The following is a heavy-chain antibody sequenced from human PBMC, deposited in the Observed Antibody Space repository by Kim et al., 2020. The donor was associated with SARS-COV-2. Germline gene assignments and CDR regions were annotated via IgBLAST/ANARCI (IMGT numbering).Heavy chain of an antibody. CDR3: ATAAGDAFDI. Sequence: SETLSLTCTVSGGSISSEDYYWSWIRQPPGKGLEWIGYTSHSGSTYYNPSLKSRITISTDTSKNHFSLTLTSVTTADPAVYYCATAAGDAFDIWGQGTMV. D-gene: IGHD6-13*01. V-gene: IGHV4-30-4*01. CDR1: GGSISSEDYY. J-gene: IGHJ3*02. CDR2: TSHSGST.